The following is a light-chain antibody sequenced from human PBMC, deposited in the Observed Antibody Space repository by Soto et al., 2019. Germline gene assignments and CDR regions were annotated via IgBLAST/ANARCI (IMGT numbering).Light chain of an antibody. CDR1: QSVRSN. Sequence: EIVMTQSPATLSVSPGERVTLSCRASQSVRSNLAWYQQKPGQAPRLLIYGASTRATGLPARFSGSGSGTDFTLTISSLQSEDFAVYYCQQYNSYPGTFGQGTKVEIK. CDR2: GAS. V-gene: IGKV3-15*01. CDR3: QQYNSYPGT. J-gene: IGKJ1*01.